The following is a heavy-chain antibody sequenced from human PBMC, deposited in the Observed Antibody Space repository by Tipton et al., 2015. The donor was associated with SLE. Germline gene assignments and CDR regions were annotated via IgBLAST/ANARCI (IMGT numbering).Heavy chain of an antibody. D-gene: IGHD5-18*01. Sequence: TLSLTCTVSGGSVTSGGYFWSWIRQHPGKGLEWIGYMYYSGDTYYNPSLKSRVTISVDTSGRQLSLRLTSVTAADTAVYYCARGILRPFDYWGQGTLVTVSS. V-gene: IGHV4-31*03. J-gene: IGHJ4*02. CDR2: MYYSGDT. CDR3: ARGILRPFDY. CDR1: GGSVTSGGYF.